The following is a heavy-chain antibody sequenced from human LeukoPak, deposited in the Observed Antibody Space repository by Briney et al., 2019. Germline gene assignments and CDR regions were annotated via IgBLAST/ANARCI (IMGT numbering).Heavy chain of an antibody. D-gene: IGHD6-13*01. CDR3: ARAKYSSRWSLDY. CDR2: IDSKGGGA. J-gene: IGHJ4*02. CDR1: GFTFNIYW. V-gene: IGHV3-74*03. Sequence: GGSLRLSCATSGFTFNIYWMQWVRQVPGKGLVWVSRIDSKGGGATYADSVKGRFTTSRDNGNNTMYLQMNSLRAEDTAIYYCARAKYSSRWSLDYWGQGALVTVSS.